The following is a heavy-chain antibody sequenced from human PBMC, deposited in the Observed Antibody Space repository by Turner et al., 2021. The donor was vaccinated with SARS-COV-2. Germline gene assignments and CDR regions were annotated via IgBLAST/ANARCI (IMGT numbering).Heavy chain of an antibody. CDR1: GLTFSNYD. D-gene: IGHD1-1*01. CDR3: VTKKFGTTYFQS. CDR2: ISPTGTTI. V-gene: IGHV3-48*03. Sequence: VHLVESGGGLVQPGGSLRLSCAASGLTFSNYDMNWVRQAPGKGLEWVSYISPTGTTIYYADSVKGRFTISRDNAKNSLYLQMDSLRADDTALYYCVTKKFGTTYFQSWGQGTLVTVSS. J-gene: IGHJ4*02.